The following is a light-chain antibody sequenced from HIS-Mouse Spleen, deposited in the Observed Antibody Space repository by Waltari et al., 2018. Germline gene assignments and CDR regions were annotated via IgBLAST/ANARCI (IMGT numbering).Light chain of an antibody. CDR3: YSTDSSGNHRV. V-gene: IGLV3-10*01. CDR1: ALPQKY. CDR2: EDS. Sequence: SYELTQPPSVSVSPGQTARLTCSGDALPQKYAYWYHQKSGQAPVLVIYEDSKRPSGIPERFSGSSSGTMATLTISGAQVEDEADYYCYSTDSSGNHRVFGGGTKLTVL. J-gene: IGLJ2*01.